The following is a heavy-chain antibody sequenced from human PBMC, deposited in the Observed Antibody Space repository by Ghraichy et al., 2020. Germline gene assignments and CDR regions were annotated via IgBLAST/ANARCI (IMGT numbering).Heavy chain of an antibody. J-gene: IGHJ4*02. V-gene: IGHV3-66*01. CDR3: ARDALDF. Sequence: GGSLRLSCAVSGLTVSNTYMSWVRQAPGKGLEWVSVIFSGGDTYYADSVKGRFTISRDNVKNTLYLQMNSLSAEDTAVYYCARDALDFWGQGTLVTVSS. CDR2: IFSGGDT. CDR1: GLTVSNTY.